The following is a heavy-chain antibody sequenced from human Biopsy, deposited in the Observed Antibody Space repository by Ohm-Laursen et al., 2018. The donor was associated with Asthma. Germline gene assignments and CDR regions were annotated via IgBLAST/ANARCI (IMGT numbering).Heavy chain of an antibody. Sequence: GASVKVSCKASGYNFISLAIHWVRQAPGQRLEWMGWVNTGNGDTKYSQKFQGRVTITRDTSASTAYMELRSLRSEDTATYYCARTYHDFLTGQVKDVFGVWGQGTMVTVSS. CDR1: GYNFISLA. CDR2: VNTGNGDT. D-gene: IGHD3-9*01. CDR3: ARTYHDFLTGQVKDVFGV. V-gene: IGHV1-3*04. J-gene: IGHJ3*01.